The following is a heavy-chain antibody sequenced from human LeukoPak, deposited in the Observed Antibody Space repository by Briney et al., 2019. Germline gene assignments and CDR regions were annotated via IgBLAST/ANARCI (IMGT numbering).Heavy chain of an antibody. CDR2: ISSSSSTI. V-gene: IGHV3-48*01. CDR3: ARGRYSSPFDY. Sequence: GGSLRLSCAASGFTFSSYSMNWVRQAPGKGLEWVSYISSSSSTIYYADSVKGRFTISGDNAKNSLYLQMNSLRAEDTAVYYCARGRYSSPFDYWGQGTLVTVSS. CDR1: GFTFSSYS. J-gene: IGHJ4*02. D-gene: IGHD6-13*01.